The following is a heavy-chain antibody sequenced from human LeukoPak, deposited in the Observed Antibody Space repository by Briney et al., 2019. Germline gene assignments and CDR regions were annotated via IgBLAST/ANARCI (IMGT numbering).Heavy chain of an antibody. V-gene: IGHV1-46*01. J-gene: IGHJ4*02. CDR1: GYTFSDYH. CDR3: ARDEAVAGRIDY. CDR2: IIPSGGST. D-gene: IGHD6-19*01. Sequence: ASVKVSCKASGYTFSDYHMHWVRQAPGQGLEWMGRIIPSGGSTSYAQKFQGRVTMTRDMSTSTVYMELSSLRSEDTAVYYCARDEAVAGRIDYWGQGTLVTVSS.